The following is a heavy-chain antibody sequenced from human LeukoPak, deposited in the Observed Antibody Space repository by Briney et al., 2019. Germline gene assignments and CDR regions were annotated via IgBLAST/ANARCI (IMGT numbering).Heavy chain of an antibody. Sequence: GGSLRLSCAASGFTFSSYSMNWVRQAPGKGLEWVSYISSSSSTIYYADSVKGRFTISRDNAKNSLYLQMNSLRAEDTAVYYCASPDPLLGYCSGTSCYYRHWGQGTLVTVSS. V-gene: IGHV3-48*01. CDR1: GFTFSSYS. CDR3: ASPDPLLGYCSGTSCYYRH. J-gene: IGHJ1*01. D-gene: IGHD2-2*01. CDR2: ISSSSSTI.